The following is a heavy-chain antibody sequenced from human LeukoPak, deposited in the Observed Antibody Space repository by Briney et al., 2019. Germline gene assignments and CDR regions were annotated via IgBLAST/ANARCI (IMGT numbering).Heavy chain of an antibody. CDR3: ARDRDEYYDVLTGPFDY. D-gene: IGHD3-9*01. J-gene: IGHJ4*02. V-gene: IGHV3-66*01. Sequence: PGGSLRLSCAASGFTVSNNYMSWVRQAPGKGLERVSVIYSGGSSYYADSVKGRFTISRDNAKNSLYLQMNSLRAEDTALYYCARDRDEYYDVLTGPFDYWGQGTLVTVSS. CDR1: GFTVSNNY. CDR2: IYSGGSS.